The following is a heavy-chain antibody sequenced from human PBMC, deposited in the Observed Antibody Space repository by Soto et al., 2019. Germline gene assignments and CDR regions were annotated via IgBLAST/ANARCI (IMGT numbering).Heavy chain of an antibody. D-gene: IGHD6-25*01. J-gene: IGHJ5*02. Sequence: ASVKVSCKASGYTFTGYYMHWVRQAPGQGLEWMGWINPNSGGTNYAQKFQGWVTMTRDTSISTAYMELSRLRSDDTAVYYCARDNMAYYESSGRGWFDPWGQGTLVTVSS. CDR1: GYTFTGYY. V-gene: IGHV1-2*04. CDR3: ARDNMAYYESSGRGWFDP. CDR2: INPNSGGT.